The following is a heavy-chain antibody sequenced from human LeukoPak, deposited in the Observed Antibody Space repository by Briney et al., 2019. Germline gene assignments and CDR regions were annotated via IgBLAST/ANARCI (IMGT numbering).Heavy chain of an antibody. CDR2: ISHSGST. Sequence: SQTLSLTCTVSGGSISSGGYYWSWLRQPPGKGLEWIGYISHSGSTDYNPSLKSRVTMSVDRSKNQFSLKLGSVTAADTAVYYCARGLDYWGQGTLVTVSS. J-gene: IGHJ4*02. CDR1: GGSISSGGYY. V-gene: IGHV4-30-2*01. CDR3: ARGLDY.